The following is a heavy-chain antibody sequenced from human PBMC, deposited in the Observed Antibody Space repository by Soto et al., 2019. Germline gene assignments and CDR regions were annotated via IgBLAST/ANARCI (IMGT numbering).Heavy chain of an antibody. V-gene: IGHV3-21*06. D-gene: IGHD3-22*01. CDR1: GFTFSSYS. J-gene: IGHJ4*02. Sequence: PGGSLRLSCAVSGFTFSSYSMNWVRQAPGKGLEWVSSISSSSSYIYYADSVKGRFTISRDNAKNSLYLQMNSLSAEDTAVYYGARGPGGYYASSGYPSHDFDYWGQGTLVTVSS. CDR3: ARGPGGYYASSGYPSHDFDY. CDR2: ISSSSSYI.